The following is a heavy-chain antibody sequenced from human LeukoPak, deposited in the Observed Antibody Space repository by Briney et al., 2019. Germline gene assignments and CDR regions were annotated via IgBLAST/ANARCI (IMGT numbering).Heavy chain of an antibody. Sequence: PSQTLSLTCTVSGGSISSGGYYWSWIRQHPVKGLEWIGYIYYSGTTYYNPSLKSRVVMSVDTSKSQVSLKLSSVTAADTAVYYCTRYAGGLRWFDHWGQGTLVTVS. V-gene: IGHV4-31*03. CDR3: TRYAGGLRWFDH. D-gene: IGHD3-10*01. CDR1: GGSISSGGYY. J-gene: IGHJ5*02. CDR2: IYYSGTT.